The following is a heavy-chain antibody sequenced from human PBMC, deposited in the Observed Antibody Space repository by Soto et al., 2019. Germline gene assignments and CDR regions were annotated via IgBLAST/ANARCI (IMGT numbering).Heavy chain of an antibody. J-gene: IGHJ6*02. D-gene: IGHD3-10*01. Sequence: SVNVSCQATVYTFTGLYMHWVRQAPVQGVEWMGWINPNSGGTNYGEKYEGRVTMTRDTSISTAYTELSRLRSVDTHVYYFKRDVTGIMVRGVLSFYYAMDVWGQGTTVTVSS. CDR2: INPNSGGT. CDR1: VYTFTGLY. CDR3: KRDVTGIMVRGVLSFYYAMDV. V-gene: IGHV1-2*02.